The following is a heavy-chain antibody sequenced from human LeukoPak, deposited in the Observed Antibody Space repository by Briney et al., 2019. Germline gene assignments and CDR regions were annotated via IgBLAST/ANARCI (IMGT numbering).Heavy chain of an antibody. Sequence: PSQTLSLTCAVSGGSISSGGYSWSWIRQPPGKGLEWIGYIYYSGSTYYNPSLKSRVTISVDTSKNQFSLKLSSVTAADTAVYYCAREPRDGYRTKAAFDIWGQGTMVTVSS. J-gene: IGHJ3*02. V-gene: IGHV4-31*11. CDR1: GGSISSGGYS. CDR2: IYYSGST. D-gene: IGHD5-24*01. CDR3: AREPRDGYRTKAAFDI.